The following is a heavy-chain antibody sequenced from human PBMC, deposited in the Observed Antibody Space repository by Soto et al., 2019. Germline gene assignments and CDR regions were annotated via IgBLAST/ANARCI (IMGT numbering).Heavy chain of an antibody. D-gene: IGHD6-13*01. V-gene: IGHV5-51*01. CDR3: ARHWPQQPLDP. CDR2: IYPDDSDT. CDR1: VYSFTSYW. Sequence: GESLKISCKGAVYSFTSYWIVWVRQMPGKGLEWMGIIYPDDSDTRYNPSFQGHVTISADRSISTAYLQWSSLKASDTAMYYCARHWPQQPLDPWGQGTLVTVSS. J-gene: IGHJ5*02.